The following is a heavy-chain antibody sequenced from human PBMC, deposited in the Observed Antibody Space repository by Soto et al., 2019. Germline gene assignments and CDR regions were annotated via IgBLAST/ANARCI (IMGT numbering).Heavy chain of an antibody. D-gene: IGHD3-16*01. CDR2: IYYSGSS. CDR1: VGSITGDYY. V-gene: IGHV4-30-4*08. J-gene: IGHJ4*02. CDR3: DRGGDRWPGYFDS. Sequence: QVRLHESGPGLVKPSQTLSLTCSVSVGSITGDYYWSWSRQSPEKGLEWIGYIYYSGSSYSNPALQSRLSMSINKSKNQVSLKLHSVAAAETAVDCCDRGGDRWPGYFDSWGQGALVAVSS.